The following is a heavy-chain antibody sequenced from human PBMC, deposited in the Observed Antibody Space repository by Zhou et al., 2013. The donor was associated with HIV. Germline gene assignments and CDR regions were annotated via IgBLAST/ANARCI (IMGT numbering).Heavy chain of an antibody. CDR3: ARLGGRRDFSDSSGYLDS. CDR2: INPKTALT. CDR1: GYTFTGNY. J-gene: IGHJ5*01. D-gene: IGHD3-22*01. V-gene: IGHV1-2*02. Sequence: QVQLVQSGAEVKKPGASVKVSCKASGYTFTGNYMYWVRQAPGQGLEWMGWINPKTALTHYAQTFQGRVTMTTVTSLTTAYMELSRLTTGDTAVYFCARLGGRRDFSDSSGYLDSWGLGTLVTVSS.